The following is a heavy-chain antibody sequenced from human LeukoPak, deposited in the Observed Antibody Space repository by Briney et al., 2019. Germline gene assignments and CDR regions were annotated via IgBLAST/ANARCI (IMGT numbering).Heavy chain of an antibody. Sequence: GGSLRLSCAASGFTFSNYLMHWVRQGPGKGLVWVSRVNTDESSTNYADSVKGRFTISRDNAKNTLYLQMNSLRAEDTAVYYCARDLGYCSGGRCLGGWFDPWGQGTLVTVSS. D-gene: IGHD2-15*01. CDR2: VNTDESST. V-gene: IGHV3-74*01. J-gene: IGHJ5*02. CDR1: GFTFSNYL. CDR3: ARDLGYCSGGRCLGGWFDP.